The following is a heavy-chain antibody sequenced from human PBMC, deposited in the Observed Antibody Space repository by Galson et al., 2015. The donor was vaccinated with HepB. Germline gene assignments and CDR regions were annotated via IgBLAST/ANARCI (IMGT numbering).Heavy chain of an antibody. J-gene: IGHJ2*01. CDR3: AKDISSTWYGGYFVL. CDR1: GFVFKDYG. V-gene: IGHV3-23*01. Sequence: SLRLSCAASGFVFKDYGISWFRQAPGRGPEWVSAISGTGGTRDYAASVKGRFSISRDNSKSAVYLKMNNLKKEDTALYFCAKDISSTWYGGYFVLWGRGTLVTVSS. D-gene: IGHD6-13*01. CDR2: ISGTGGTR.